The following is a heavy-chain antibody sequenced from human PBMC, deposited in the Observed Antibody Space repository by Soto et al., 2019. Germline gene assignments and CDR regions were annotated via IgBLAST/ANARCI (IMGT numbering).Heavy chain of an antibody. V-gene: IGHV3-21*01. Sequence: GGSLRLSCAASGFAFSSYTMNWVRQAPGKGLEWVSSISSSSSYIYYADSVKGRFTISRDNAKNSLYLQMNNLRAEDTAVYYCARGVPLGPWGQGTLVTVSS. CDR1: GFAFSSYT. J-gene: IGHJ5*02. CDR3: ARGVPLGP. CDR2: ISSSSSYI. D-gene: IGHD3-10*01.